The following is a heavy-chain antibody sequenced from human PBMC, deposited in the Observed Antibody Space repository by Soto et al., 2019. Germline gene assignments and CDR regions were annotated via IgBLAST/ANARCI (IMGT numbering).Heavy chain of an antibody. Sequence: ASVKVSCKASGYTFTSYDINWVRQATGQGLEWMGWMNPNSGNTGYAQKFQGRVTMTRNTSISTAYMELSSLRSEDTAVYYCARLLEDYDILTGYWYYFDYWGQGTLVTVSS. J-gene: IGHJ4*02. CDR1: GYTFTSYD. CDR2: MNPNSGNT. V-gene: IGHV1-8*01. D-gene: IGHD3-9*01. CDR3: ARLLEDYDILTGYWYYFDY.